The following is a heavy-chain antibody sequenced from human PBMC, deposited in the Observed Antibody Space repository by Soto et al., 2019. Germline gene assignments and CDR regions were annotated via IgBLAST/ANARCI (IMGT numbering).Heavy chain of an antibody. CDR2: TYYRSKWYN. Sequence: SETLSLTCALSGDSVSSNSAAWNWIRQSPSRGLEWLGRTYYRSKWYNDYAVSVKSRITINPDTSKNQFSLQLNSVTPEDTAVYYCARGVYNWNYGEYYYYYYYMDVWGKGTTVTVSS. D-gene: IGHD1-7*01. CDR1: GDSVSSNSAA. CDR3: ARGVYNWNYGEYYYYYYYMDV. V-gene: IGHV6-1*01. J-gene: IGHJ6*03.